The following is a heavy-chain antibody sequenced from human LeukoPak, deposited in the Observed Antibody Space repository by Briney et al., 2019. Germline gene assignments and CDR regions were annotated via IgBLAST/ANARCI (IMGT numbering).Heavy chain of an antibody. CDR3: ARGRSAAGNFDY. J-gene: IGHJ4*02. CDR1: GGSIGSGGYY. D-gene: IGHD6-13*01. CDR2: IYSSGST. V-gene: IGHV4-31*11. Sequence: SQTLSLTCAVSGGSIGSGGYYWSWIRHQPGKGLEWIGYIYSSGSTDYNPSLKSRLAIPVDTPKNQFSLKVTSVTAADTAVYYCARGRSAAGNFDYWGQGTLVTVSS.